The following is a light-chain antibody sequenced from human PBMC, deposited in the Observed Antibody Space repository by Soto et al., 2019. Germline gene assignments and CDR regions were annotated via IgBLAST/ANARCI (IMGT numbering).Light chain of an antibody. J-gene: IGKJ5*01. CDR1: QDIAGY. CDR2: GAS. Sequence: DIQVNQSPSSVSASVGDRVTITCRARQDIAGYLAWYQHKPGRTPELLIHGASRLQSEVPARFSGSRSGTDFTLCINSLQTEDFATYYWQTAYSFPITGGQGTLLDI. CDR3: QTAYSFPIT. V-gene: IGKV1D-12*01.